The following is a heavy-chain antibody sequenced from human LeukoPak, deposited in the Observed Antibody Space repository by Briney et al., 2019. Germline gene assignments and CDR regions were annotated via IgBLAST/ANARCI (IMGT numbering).Heavy chain of an antibody. V-gene: IGHV1-2*02. D-gene: IGHD3-10*01. CDR3: VRGLGDVTMGKDY. CDR1: GYSFIAYY. J-gene: IGHJ4*02. Sequence: ASVKVSCKASGYSFIAYYIHWVRQVPGQAFEWMGWINPDTGGTVYARKFQGRVTMTRDMSITTAYMDVTRLTSDDTAVYYCVRGLGDVTMGKDYWGQGTLVTVSS. CDR2: INPDTGGT.